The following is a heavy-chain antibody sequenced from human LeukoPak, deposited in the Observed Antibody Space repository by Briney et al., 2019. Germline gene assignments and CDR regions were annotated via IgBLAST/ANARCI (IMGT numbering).Heavy chain of an antibody. CDR1: GFTFSSYA. CDR3: AKDQWFRAAGYFDY. D-gene: IGHD6-13*01. V-gene: IGHV3-23*01. J-gene: IGHJ4*02. Sequence: GGSLRLSCAASGFTFSSYAMSWVRQAPGKGLEWVSAISGSGGSTYYADSVKGRFTISSDNSKNTLYLKMNSLRAEDTAVYYCAKDQWFRAAGYFDYWGQGTLVTVSS. CDR2: ISGSGGST.